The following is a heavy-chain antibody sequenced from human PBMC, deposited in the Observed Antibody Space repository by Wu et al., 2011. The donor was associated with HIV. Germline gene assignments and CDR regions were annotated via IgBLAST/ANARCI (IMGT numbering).Heavy chain of an antibody. CDR1: GYTFTDYL. D-gene: IGHD6-19*01. CDR2: VDPKSGDT. CDR3: ARVSSQDVQWLVFHFDY. Sequence: QVQLVQSGAEVKRPGASVKVSCTISGYTFTDYLIHWVRQAPGQGLEWMGWVDPKSGDTKYAQKFQDRVTMTGDTSISTAYMELSSLRSDDMAVFYCARVSSQDVQWLVFHFDYWGQGTLASVSS. J-gene: IGHJ4*02. V-gene: IGHV1-2*02.